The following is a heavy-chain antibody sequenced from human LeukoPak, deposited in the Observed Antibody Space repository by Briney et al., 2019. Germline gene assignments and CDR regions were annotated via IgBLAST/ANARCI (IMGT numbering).Heavy chain of an antibody. D-gene: IGHD3-3*01. V-gene: IGHV4-59*01. CDR2: IYYSGST. CDR3: ARDPSGYYDFWSGYSGPQNWFDP. CDR1: GGSISSYY. Sequence: SETLSLTCTVSGGSISSYYWSWIRQPPGKGLEWIGYIYYSGSTNYNPSLKSRVTISVDTSKNQFSLKLSSVTAADTAVYYCARDPSGYYDFWSGYSGPQNWFDPWGQGTLVTVSS. J-gene: IGHJ5*02.